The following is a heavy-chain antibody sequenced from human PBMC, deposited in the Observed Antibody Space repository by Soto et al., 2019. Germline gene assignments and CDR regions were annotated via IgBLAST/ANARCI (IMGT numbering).Heavy chain of an antibody. CDR2: IYTSGST. CDR1: GGSISSYY. CDR3: AGGLYYYDSSGYARY. J-gene: IGHJ4*02. Sequence: SETLSLTCTVSGGSISSYYWSWIRQPAGKGLEWIGRIYTSGSTDYNPSLKSRVTMSVDTSKNQFSLKLSSVTAADTAVYYCAGGLYYYDSSGYARYRGQGTLVTVSS. D-gene: IGHD3-22*01. V-gene: IGHV4-4*07.